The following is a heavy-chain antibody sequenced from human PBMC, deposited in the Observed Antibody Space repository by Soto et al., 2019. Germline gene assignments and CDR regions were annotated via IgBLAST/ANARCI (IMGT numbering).Heavy chain of an antibody. D-gene: IGHD3-10*01. CDR3: ARLIGFGESYFDY. V-gene: IGHV3-21*01. CDR1: GFTFSSYS. Sequence: GGSLRLSCAASGFTFSSYSMNWVRQAPGKGLEWVSSISSSSYIYYADSVKGRFTISRDNAKNSLYLQMNSLRAEDTAVYYCARLIGFGESYFDYWGQGTLVTVSS. CDR2: ISSSSYI. J-gene: IGHJ4*02.